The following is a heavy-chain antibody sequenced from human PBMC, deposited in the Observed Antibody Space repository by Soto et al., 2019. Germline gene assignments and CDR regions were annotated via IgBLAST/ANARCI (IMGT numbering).Heavy chain of an antibody. CDR2: IWYDGSNK. CDR3: ARRGPGTYFDY. J-gene: IGHJ4*02. CDR1: GFTFSSYG. D-gene: IGHD6-13*01. Sequence: GGSLRLSCAASGFTFSSYGMHWVRQAPGKGLEWVAVIWYDGSNKYYADSVKGRFTISRDNSKNTLYLQMNSLRAEDTAVYYCARRGPGTYFDYWGQGTLVTVSS. V-gene: IGHV3-33*01.